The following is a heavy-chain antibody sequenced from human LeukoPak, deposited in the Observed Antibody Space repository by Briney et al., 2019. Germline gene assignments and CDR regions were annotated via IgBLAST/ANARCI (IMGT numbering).Heavy chain of an antibody. CDR3: ARDYCSGGSCYYFDY. V-gene: IGHV3-30*02. Sequence: PGGSLRLSCAASGFTFSSYGMSWVRQAPGKGLEWVAFIRYDGSNKYYADSVKGRFTISRDNSKNTLYLQMNSLRAEDTAVYYCARDYCSGGSCYYFDYWGQGTLVTVSS. J-gene: IGHJ4*02. CDR2: IRYDGSNK. D-gene: IGHD2-15*01. CDR1: GFTFSSYG.